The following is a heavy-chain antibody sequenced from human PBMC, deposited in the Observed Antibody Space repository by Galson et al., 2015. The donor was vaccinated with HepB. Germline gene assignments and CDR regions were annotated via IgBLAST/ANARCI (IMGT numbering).Heavy chain of an antibody. CDR2: IKHAGSPP. V-gene: IGHV3-7*03. D-gene: IGHD5-12*01. J-gene: IGHJ4*02. CDR1: GFTFTTSW. CDR3: ARVNNEWLRAYTYTYPKFDSFDY. Sequence: SLRLSCAASGFTFTTSWMSWVRQAPGKGLESVAPIKHAGSPPFSVDSVKGRFTISRDNANDSVFLQISSLRAADTAVYYCARVNNEWLRAYTYTYPKFDSFDYWGQGILVTVSS.